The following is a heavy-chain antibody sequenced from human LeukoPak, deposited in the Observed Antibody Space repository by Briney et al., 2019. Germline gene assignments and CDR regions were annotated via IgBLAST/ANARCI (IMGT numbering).Heavy chain of an antibody. J-gene: IGHJ4*02. V-gene: IGHV3-48*03. Sequence: GGSVRLSCVASGFNFIGYEMHWVRQAPGRGLEWVSYINSRGSTIYYGHSVKGRFTISRDNAENSLYLEMNSLRVEDTALYYCARGRSYRNFDYWGQGTLVTVSS. CDR2: INSRGSTI. D-gene: IGHD3-10*01. CDR1: GFNFIGYE. CDR3: ARGRSYRNFDY.